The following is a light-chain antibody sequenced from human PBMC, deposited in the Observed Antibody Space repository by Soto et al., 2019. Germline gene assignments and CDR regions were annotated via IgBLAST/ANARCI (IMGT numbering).Light chain of an antibody. Sequence: DSRMTHSRATVSASVGVSFTITCRASQSISAWLAWYQQKPGKAPKLLXYATSNLQSDVPSRFSGSGSGKDFNLNINSLQPEDFATYYCQQANSFPLSITFGQGTRLEIK. V-gene: IGKV1-12*01. CDR3: QQANSFPLSIT. CDR1: QSISAW. J-gene: IGKJ5*01. CDR2: ATS.